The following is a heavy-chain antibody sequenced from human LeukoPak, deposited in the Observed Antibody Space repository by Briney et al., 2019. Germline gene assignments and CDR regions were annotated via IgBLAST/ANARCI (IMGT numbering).Heavy chain of an antibody. V-gene: IGHV4-39*07. CDR2: IYYSGST. CDR1: GGSISSSSYY. Sequence: KASETLSLTCTVSGGSISSSSYYWGWIRQPPGKGLEWIGSIYYSGSTNYNPSLKSRVTISVDTSKNQFSLKLSSVTAADTAVYYCARGGGMGHYYYYMDVWGKGTTVTISS. CDR3: ARGGGMGHYYYYMDV. D-gene: IGHD5-24*01. J-gene: IGHJ6*03.